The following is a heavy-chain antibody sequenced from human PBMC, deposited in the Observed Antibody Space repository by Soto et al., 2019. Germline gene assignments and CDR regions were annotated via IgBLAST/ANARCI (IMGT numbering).Heavy chain of an antibody. CDR3: ARDSAAAIWN. CDR2: IYYSGRT. Sequence: SETLSLTCTVSGGSICSYYWSWIRQPPGTGLEWIGYIYYSGRTNYNPSLKRRVTISVDRSKNQFSLMLSSVTAANTAVYHCARDSAAAIWNWHQGTLITVSS. CDR1: GGSICSYY. V-gene: IGHV4-59*01. D-gene: IGHD6-13*01. J-gene: IGHJ4*02.